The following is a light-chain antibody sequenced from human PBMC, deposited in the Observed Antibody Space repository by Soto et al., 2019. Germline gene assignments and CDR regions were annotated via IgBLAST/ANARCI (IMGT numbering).Light chain of an antibody. Sequence: ALTQPASVSGSPGQSISISCTGTSSDIGGYNYVSWYQQHPGKAPQLLIYDVTSRPSGVSFRFSGSKSGNMASLIISGLQAEDEADYYCSSYARSNTLVFGGGTKLTVL. CDR3: SSYARSNTLV. CDR1: SSDIGGYNY. CDR2: DVT. J-gene: IGLJ2*01. V-gene: IGLV2-14*03.